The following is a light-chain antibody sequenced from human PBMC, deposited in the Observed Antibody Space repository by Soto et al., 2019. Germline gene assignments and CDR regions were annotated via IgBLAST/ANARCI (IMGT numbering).Light chain of an antibody. CDR2: STN. V-gene: IGLV1-44*01. Sequence: QSVLTQPPSASGTPGQRVTISCSGISSNIGSNTVNWYQQLPGTAPKLRIYSTNQPPSGLPDRFSGSKSGTSASLAISGLQSEDEADYYCAAWDDRLNGWVFGGGTKVTV. CDR1: SSNIGSNT. J-gene: IGLJ3*02. CDR3: AAWDDRLNGWV.